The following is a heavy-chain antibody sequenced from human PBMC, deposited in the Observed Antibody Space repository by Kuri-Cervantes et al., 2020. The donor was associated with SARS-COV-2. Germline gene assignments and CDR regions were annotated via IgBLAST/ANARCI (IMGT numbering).Heavy chain of an antibody. D-gene: IGHD3-10*02. CDR1: GFTFSSYA. J-gene: IGHJ4*02. Sequence: GESLKISCAASGFTFSSYAMSWVRQAPGKGLEWVSSITWDGGSTFYADSVKGRFTMSRDSSKKSLYLQMDSLTVEDTAFYYCAKVFGVGSNIKYFDYWGQGTVVTVSS. CDR3: AKVFGVGSNIKYFDY. V-gene: IGHV3-43D*03. CDR2: ITWDGGST.